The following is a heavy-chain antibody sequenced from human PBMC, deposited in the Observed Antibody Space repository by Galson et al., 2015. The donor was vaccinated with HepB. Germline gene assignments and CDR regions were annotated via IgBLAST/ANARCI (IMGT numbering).Heavy chain of an antibody. V-gene: IGHV3-23*01. CDR3: AITSAVAGTYEGLWV. Sequence: SLRLSCAASGFTFSSYAMSWVRQAPGKGLEWVSAISGSGGSTYYADSVKGRFTISRDNSKNTLYLQMNSLRAEDTAVYYCAITSAVAGTYEGLWVWGQGTAVTVSS. CDR2: ISGSGGST. CDR1: GFTFSSYA. D-gene: IGHD6-19*01. J-gene: IGHJ6*02.